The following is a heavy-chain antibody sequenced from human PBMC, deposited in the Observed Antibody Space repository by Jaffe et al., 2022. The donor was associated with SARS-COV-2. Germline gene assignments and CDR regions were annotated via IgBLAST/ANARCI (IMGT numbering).Heavy chain of an antibody. D-gene: IGHD3-10*01. Sequence: QVQLVQSGAEMKKPGASMKVSCKTSGYTFTACAFHWVRQAPGRGFEHMGWLNGGNGDTKYSQTFQDRISITRDTSASTVYMELSRLGFEDTAIYFCAVFLSGSGSSYTMIDQWGQGTLVTVSS. CDR1: GYTFTACA. V-gene: IGHV1-3*01. CDR2: LNGGNGDT. CDR3: AVFLSGSGSSYTMIDQ. J-gene: IGHJ4*02.